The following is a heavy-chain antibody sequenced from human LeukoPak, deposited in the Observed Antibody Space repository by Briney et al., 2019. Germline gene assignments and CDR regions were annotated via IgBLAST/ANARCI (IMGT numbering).Heavy chain of an antibody. V-gene: IGHV4-59*01. CDR2: IYYSGST. D-gene: IGHD6-19*01. CDR1: RGSISSYY. CDR3: ARGHGSGWYFDY. J-gene: IGHJ4*02. Sequence: NPSETLSLTCTVSRGSISSYYWSWIRQPPGKGLEWIGYIYYSGSTNYNPSLKSRVTISVDTSKNQFSLKLSSVTAADTAVYYCARGHGSGWYFDYWGQGTLVTVSS.